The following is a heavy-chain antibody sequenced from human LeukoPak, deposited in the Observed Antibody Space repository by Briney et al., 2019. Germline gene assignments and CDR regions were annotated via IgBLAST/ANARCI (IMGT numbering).Heavy chain of an antibody. CDR1: GYTLTELS. Sequence: ASVKVSCKVSGYTLTELSMHWVRQAPGKGLEWMGGFDPEDGETIYAQKFQGRVTMTTDTSTSTAYMELRSLRSDDTAVYYCARDWVGYYDSSGYHYYYYYYMDVWGKGTTVTISS. CDR3: ARDWVGYYDSSGYHYYYYYYMDV. V-gene: IGHV1-24*01. J-gene: IGHJ6*03. CDR2: FDPEDGET. D-gene: IGHD3-22*01.